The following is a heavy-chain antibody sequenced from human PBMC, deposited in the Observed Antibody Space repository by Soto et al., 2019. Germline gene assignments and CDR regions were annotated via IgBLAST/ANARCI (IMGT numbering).Heavy chain of an antibody. J-gene: IGHJ5*02. V-gene: IGHV4-59*01. CDR1: GGSISSYY. D-gene: IGHD6-19*01. CDR2: IYYSGST. Sequence: SETLSLTCTVSGGSISSYYWSWIRQPPGKGLEWIGYIYYSGSTNYNPSLKSRVTISVDTSKHQFSLKLSSVTAADTAVYYCARIQQWLEANWFDPWGQGTLVTVSS. CDR3: ARIQQWLEANWFDP.